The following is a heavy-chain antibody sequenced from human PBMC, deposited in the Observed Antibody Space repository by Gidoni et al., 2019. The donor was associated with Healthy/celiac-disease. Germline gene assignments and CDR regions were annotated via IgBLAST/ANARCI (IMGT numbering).Heavy chain of an antibody. D-gene: IGHD2-15*01. CDR2: IKQDGSEK. CDR3: ARDGPPDIVVVVAANWFDP. CDR1: GFTFSSYW. J-gene: IGHJ5*02. Sequence: EVQLVESGGGLVQPGGSLRLSCAASGFTFSSYWMSWVRQAPGKGLEWVANIKQDGSEKYYVDSVKGRFTISRDNAKNSLYLQMNSLRAEDTAVYYCARDGPPDIVVVVAANWFDPWGQGTLVTVSS. V-gene: IGHV3-7*01.